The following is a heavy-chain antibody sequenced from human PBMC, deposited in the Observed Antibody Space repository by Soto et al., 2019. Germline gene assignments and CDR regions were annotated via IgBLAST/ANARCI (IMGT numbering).Heavy chain of an antibody. Sequence: QITLKESGPTLVKPTQTLTLTCTFSGFSLSTSGVGVGWIRQPPGQALEWLALIYWDDDKRYSPSLKSRITITKDTSKNQVVHTMTIMDPVDTATYSCAHIAVVVAATLDSEYFQQWGQGTPVNVSS. CDR2: IYWDDDK. J-gene: IGHJ1*01. CDR1: GFSLSTSGVG. D-gene: IGHD2-15*01. CDR3: AHIAVVVAATLDSEYFQQ. V-gene: IGHV2-5*02.